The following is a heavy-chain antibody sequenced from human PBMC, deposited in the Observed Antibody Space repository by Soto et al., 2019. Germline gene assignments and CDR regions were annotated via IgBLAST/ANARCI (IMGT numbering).Heavy chain of an antibody. J-gene: IGHJ4*02. Sequence: QVQLVQSGAEVKKPGASVKVSCKASGYSFTSHAMHWVRQAPGQRLEWMGWINAGNGNTKYSQKFQGRATITRDTSASTAYMELSSLRSEDTAVYYCLGYCSGGSCYSRGYWGQGTLVTVSS. CDR1: GYSFTSHA. CDR3: LGYCSGGSCYSRGY. CDR2: INAGNGNT. V-gene: IGHV1-3*01. D-gene: IGHD2-15*01.